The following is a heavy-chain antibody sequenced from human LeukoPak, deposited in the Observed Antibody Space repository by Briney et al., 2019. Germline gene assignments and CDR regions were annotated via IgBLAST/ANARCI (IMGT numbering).Heavy chain of an antibody. CDR1: GFTFSSYA. D-gene: IGHD3-22*01. Sequence: RPGGSLRLSCAASGFTFSSYAMHWVRQAPGKGLEWVAVISYDGSNKYYADSVKGRFTISRDNSKNTLYLQMNSLRAEDTAVYYCARDGMDSSGYYYDDYWGQGTLVTVSS. J-gene: IGHJ4*02. CDR2: ISYDGSNK. V-gene: IGHV3-30-3*01. CDR3: ARDGMDSSGYYYDDY.